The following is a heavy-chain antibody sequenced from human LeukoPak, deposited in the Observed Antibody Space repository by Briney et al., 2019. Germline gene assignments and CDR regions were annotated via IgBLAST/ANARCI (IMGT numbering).Heavy chain of an antibody. Sequence: GGSLRLSCAASGFTVSSNYMSWVRQAPGKVLEWVSVIYSGGSTYYADSVKGRFTISRDNSKNTLYLQMNSLRAEDTAVYYCAREVRGNYYDSSGYYDYWGQGTLVTVSS. CDR1: GFTVSSNY. V-gene: IGHV3-53*01. D-gene: IGHD3-22*01. CDR2: IYSGGST. CDR3: AREVRGNYYDSSGYYDY. J-gene: IGHJ4*02.